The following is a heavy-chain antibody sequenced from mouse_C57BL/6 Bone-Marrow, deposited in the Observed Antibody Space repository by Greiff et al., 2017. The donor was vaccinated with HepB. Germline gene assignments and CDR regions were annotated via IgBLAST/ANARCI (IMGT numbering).Heavy chain of an antibody. Sequence: VQLQQSGPELVKPGASVKISCKASGYTFTDYYMNWVKQSHGKSLEWIGDINPNNGGTSYNQKFKGKATLTVDKSSSTAYMELRSLTSEDSAVYYCARRDTTVDYWGQGTTLTVSS. CDR3: ARRDTTVDY. J-gene: IGHJ2*01. D-gene: IGHD1-1*01. CDR2: INPNNGGT. CDR1: GYTFTDYY. V-gene: IGHV1-26*01.